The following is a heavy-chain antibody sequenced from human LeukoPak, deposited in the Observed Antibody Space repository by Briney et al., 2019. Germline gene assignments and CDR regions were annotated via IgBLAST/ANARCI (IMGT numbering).Heavy chain of an antibody. Sequence: ASVKVSCKASGYTFTSYYMHWVRQAPGQGLKWMGIINPSGGSTSYAQKFQGRVTMTRDTSTSTVYMELKSLGSDETAVYYCARVDLLTGYYFFDYWGQGTLVTVSS. CDR1: GYTFTSYY. J-gene: IGHJ4*02. V-gene: IGHV1-46*01. CDR2: INPSGGST. D-gene: IGHD3-9*01. CDR3: ARVDLLTGYYFFDY.